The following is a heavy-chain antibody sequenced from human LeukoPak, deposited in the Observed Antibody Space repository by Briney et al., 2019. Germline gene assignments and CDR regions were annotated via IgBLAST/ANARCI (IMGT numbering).Heavy chain of an antibody. CDR1: GGSISSDY. Sequence: SETLSLTCTVSGGSISSDYWSWIRQPPGKGLEWIGYIYYSGSTNYNPSLKSRVTISVDTSKNQFSLKLSSVTAADTAVYYCASARRGGYSSGQIDYWGQGTLVTVSS. D-gene: IGHD6-19*01. V-gene: IGHV4-59*01. J-gene: IGHJ4*02. CDR2: IYYSGST. CDR3: ASARRGGYSSGQIDY.